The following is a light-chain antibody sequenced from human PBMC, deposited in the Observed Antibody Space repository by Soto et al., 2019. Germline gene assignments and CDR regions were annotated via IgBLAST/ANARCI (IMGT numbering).Light chain of an antibody. CDR3: HQYGISPPRT. Sequence: EIVLTQSPATLSLSPGERATLSCRASQSVTSDFLVWYQQKPGQAPRLLIYGASSRATGIPDRFSGSGSGTDFTLTIGRLEPEDFAVYYCHQYGISPPRTFGQGTKVDIK. V-gene: IGKV3-20*01. CDR2: GAS. CDR1: QSVTSDF. J-gene: IGKJ1*01.